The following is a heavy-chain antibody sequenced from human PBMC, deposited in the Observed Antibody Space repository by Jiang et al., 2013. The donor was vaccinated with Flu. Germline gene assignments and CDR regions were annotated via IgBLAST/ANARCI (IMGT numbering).Heavy chain of an antibody. V-gene: IGHV1-46*01. J-gene: IGHJ4*02. CDR2: INPSGGST. Sequence: WVRQAPGQGLEWMGIINPSGGSTSYAQKFQGRVTMTRDTSTSTVYMELSSLRSEDTAVYYCARASRRFLEWLLPDFDYWGQGTLVTVSS. CDR3: ARASRRFLEWLLPDFDY. D-gene: IGHD3-3*01.